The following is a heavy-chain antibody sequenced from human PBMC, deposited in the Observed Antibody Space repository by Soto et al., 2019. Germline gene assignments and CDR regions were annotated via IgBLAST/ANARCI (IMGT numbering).Heavy chain of an antibody. D-gene: IGHD2-15*01. Sequence: GGSLRLSCAASGFTFSSYGMHWVRQAPGKGLEWVAVISYDGSNKYYADSVKGRFTISRDNSKNTLYLQMNSLRAEDTAVYYCAKDICPRKKSSGGSCSTGWGQGTLVTVSS. CDR2: ISYDGSNK. V-gene: IGHV3-30*18. CDR3: AKDICPRKKSSGGSCSTG. CDR1: GFTFSSYG. J-gene: IGHJ4*02.